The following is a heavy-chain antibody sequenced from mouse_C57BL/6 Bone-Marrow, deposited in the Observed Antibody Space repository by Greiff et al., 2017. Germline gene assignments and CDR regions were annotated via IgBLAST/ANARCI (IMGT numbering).Heavy chain of an antibody. CDR1: GYSFTSYY. V-gene: IGHV1-66*01. J-gene: IGHJ1*03. CDR3: AREDGSSWGDWYFDV. CDR2: IYPGSGNT. D-gene: IGHD1-1*01. Sequence: QVQLQQSGPELVKPGASVKISCKASGYSFTSYYIHWVKQRPGQGLEWIGWIYPGSGNTKYNEKFKGKATLTAGTSSSTAYMQLSRLTSEDSAVYYCAREDGSSWGDWYFDVWGTGTTVTVAS.